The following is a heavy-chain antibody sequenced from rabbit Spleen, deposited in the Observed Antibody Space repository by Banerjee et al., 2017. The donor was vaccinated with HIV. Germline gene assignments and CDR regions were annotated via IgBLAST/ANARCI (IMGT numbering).Heavy chain of an antibody. D-gene: IGHD8-1*01. CDR2: IDPVFGTT. V-gene: IGHV1S7*01. J-gene: IGHJ6*01. Sequence: QLKESGGGLVQPGGSLKLSCKASEFGFSSYYMNWVRQAPGKGLEWIGYIDPVFGTTYYATWVNGRFTISSHNAQNTLYLQLNSLTAADTATYFCARDGAGGSYFALWGPGTLVTVS. CDR3: ARDGAGGSYFAL. CDR1: EFGFSSYY.